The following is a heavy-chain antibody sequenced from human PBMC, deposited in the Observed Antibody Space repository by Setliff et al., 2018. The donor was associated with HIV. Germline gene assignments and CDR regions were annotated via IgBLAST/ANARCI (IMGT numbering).Heavy chain of an antibody. CDR2: IYTSGST. V-gene: IGHV4-61*02. CDR3: ARDFDSSGYYEYYFDY. D-gene: IGHD3-22*01. J-gene: IGHJ4*02. CDR1: GGSISSGSYY. Sequence: ASETLSLTCTVSGGSISSGSYYWSWIRQPAGKGLEWIGRIYTSGSTNYNPSLKSRVTMSVDTSKTQFSLKLSSVTAADTAVYYCARDFDSSGYYEYYFDYWGQGTLVTVSS.